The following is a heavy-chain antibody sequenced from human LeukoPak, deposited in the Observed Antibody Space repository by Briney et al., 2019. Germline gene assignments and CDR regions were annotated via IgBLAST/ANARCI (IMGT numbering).Heavy chain of an antibody. V-gene: IGHV4-39*01. Sequence: SETLSLTCSVSGGSFTTRTYYWAWLRQPPGGGLEWIGSISNSGKTYYNPSHKSRITMSVDKSKDQFSLKLSSVTAADTAVYYCARQLTGTTSDDAFDIWGQGTMVTVSS. J-gene: IGHJ3*02. D-gene: IGHD1-20*01. CDR3: ARQLTGTTSDDAFDI. CDR1: GGSFTTRTYY. CDR2: ISNSGKT.